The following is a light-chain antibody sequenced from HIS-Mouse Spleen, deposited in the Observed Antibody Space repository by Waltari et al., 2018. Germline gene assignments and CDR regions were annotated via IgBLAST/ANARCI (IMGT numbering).Light chain of an antibody. V-gene: IGKV1-33*01. Sequence: DIQMTPSPSSLSASVGDRVTITCQASQDISNYLNWYQQKPGKAPKLLIYDASNLETWVPSRFSGSGSGTDFTFTISSLQPEDIATYYCQQYDNLPLFTFGPGTKVDIK. CDR3: QQYDNLPLFT. CDR2: DAS. J-gene: IGKJ3*01. CDR1: QDISNY.